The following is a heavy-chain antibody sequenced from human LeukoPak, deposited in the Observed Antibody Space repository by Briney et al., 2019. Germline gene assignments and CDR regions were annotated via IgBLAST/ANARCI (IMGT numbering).Heavy chain of an antibody. CDR1: GLTFSSYG. D-gene: IGHD5-18*01. Sequence: PGGSLRLSCAASGLTFSSYGMHWVRQAPGKGLEWVAFIRYDGSNKYYADSVKGRFTISRDNSKNTLYLQMNSLRAEDTAVYYCAKERDTAMVTIDYWGQGTLVTVSS. CDR2: IRYDGSNK. CDR3: AKERDTAMVTIDY. V-gene: IGHV3-30*02. J-gene: IGHJ4*02.